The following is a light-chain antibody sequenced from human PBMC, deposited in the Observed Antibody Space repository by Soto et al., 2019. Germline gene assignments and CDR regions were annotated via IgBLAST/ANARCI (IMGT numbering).Light chain of an antibody. J-gene: IGKJ5*01. CDR3: QQYNSWPPIT. CDR2: DAS. Sequence: PGERATLSCRASQSVSSYLAWYQQKPGQAPRLLIYDASTRATGIPDRFSGGGSGTEFTLTISSLQSEDFVVYYCQQYNSWPPITFGQGTRLEIK. V-gene: IGKV3-15*01. CDR1: QSVSSY.